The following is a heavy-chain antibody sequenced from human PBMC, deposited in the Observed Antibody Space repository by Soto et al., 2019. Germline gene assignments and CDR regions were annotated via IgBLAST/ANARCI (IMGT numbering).Heavy chain of an antibody. CDR3: ARFTFGGGFEGEDAFDI. Sequence: QLQLQESGSGLVKPSQTLSLTCAVSGGSISSGGYSWSWIRQPPGKGLEWIGYIYHSGSTYYNPSLKSRVTISVDRSKNQFSLKLSSVTAADTAVYYCARFTFGGGFEGEDAFDIWGQGTMVTVSS. V-gene: IGHV4-30-2*01. D-gene: IGHD3-16*01. J-gene: IGHJ3*02. CDR1: GGSISSGGYS. CDR2: IYHSGST.